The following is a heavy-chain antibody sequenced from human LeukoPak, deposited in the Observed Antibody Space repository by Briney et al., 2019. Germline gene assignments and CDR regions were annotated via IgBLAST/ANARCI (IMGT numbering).Heavy chain of an antibody. CDR2: IYYSGST. J-gene: IGHJ4*02. V-gene: IGHV4-59*08. D-gene: IGHD5-18*01. Sequence: SETLSLTCTVSGGSISSYYWSWIRQPPGKGLEWIGYIYYSGSTNYNPSLKSRVTISVDTSKNQFSLKLSSVTAADTAVYYCARHGYSYGSYDYWGQGTLVTVSS. CDR1: GGSISSYY. CDR3: ARHGYSYGSYDY.